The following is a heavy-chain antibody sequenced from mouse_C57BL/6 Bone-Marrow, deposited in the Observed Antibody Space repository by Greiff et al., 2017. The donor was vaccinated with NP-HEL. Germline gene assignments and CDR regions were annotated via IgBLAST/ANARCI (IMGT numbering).Heavy chain of an antibody. D-gene: IGHD1-1*01. J-gene: IGHJ3*01. CDR2: IYPRDGST. V-gene: IGHV1-85*01. CDR3: ARNVYYYGSSWAY. Sequence: VQLQQPGAELVKPGASVKLSCKASGYTFTSYDINWVKQRPGQGLEWIGWIYPRDGSTKYNEKFKGKATLTVDTSSSTAYMELHSLTSEDSAVYFCARNVYYYGSSWAYWGQGTLVTVSA. CDR1: GYTFTSYD.